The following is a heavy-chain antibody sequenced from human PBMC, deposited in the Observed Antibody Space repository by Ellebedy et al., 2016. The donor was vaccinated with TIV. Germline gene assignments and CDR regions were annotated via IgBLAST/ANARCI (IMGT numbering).Heavy chain of an antibody. CDR2: TYYSGST. V-gene: IGHV4-39*01. CDR1: GGSISSNNYY. Sequence: MPSETLSLTCTVSGGSISSNNYYWGWIRQPPGKGLEWIGSTYYSGSTYYNPSLKCRVTISVDTSKNQISLKLRSVTAAETAVYYCARSPTYSSVWYPDLEEYYYYGMDVWGQGTTVTVSS. D-gene: IGHD6-19*01. CDR3: ARSPTYSSVWYPDLEEYYYYGMDV. J-gene: IGHJ6*02.